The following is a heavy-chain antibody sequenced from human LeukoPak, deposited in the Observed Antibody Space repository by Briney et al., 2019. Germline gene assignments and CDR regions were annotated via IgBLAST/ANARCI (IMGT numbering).Heavy chain of an antibody. CDR3: ARRDLRGIVY. J-gene: IGHJ4*02. CDR1: GFTFSSYG. V-gene: IGHV3-30*03. D-gene: IGHD3-16*01. CDR2: ISYDGSNK. Sequence: GGSLRLSCAASGFTFSSYGMHWVRQAPGKGLEWVAVISYDGSNKYYADSVKGRFTISRDNAKKSLYLQMSSLRAEDTAVYYCARRDLRGIVYWGQGTLVTVSS.